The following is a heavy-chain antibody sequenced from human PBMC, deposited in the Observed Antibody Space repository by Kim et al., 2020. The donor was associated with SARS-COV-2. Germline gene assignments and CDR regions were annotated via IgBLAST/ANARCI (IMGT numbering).Heavy chain of an antibody. D-gene: IGHD5-18*01. CDR2: FSYRSDDIT. V-gene: IGHV3-23*01. J-gene: IGHJ4*02. Sequence: GGSLRLSCAASGFTFSNYAMNWVRQAPGKGLELVADFSYRSDDITHYADSVRGRFTISRDIPKNTLYLQMNSLRADDTAVYYCAKRAGGYGYGHLDSWGQGTLVTVSS. CDR1: GFTFSNYA. CDR3: AKRAGGYGYGHLDS.